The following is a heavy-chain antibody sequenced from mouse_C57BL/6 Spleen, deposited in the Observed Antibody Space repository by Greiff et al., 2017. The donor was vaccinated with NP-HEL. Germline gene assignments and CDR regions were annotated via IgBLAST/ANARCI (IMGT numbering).Heavy chain of an antibody. CDR1: GFPITSGYY. CDR3: AGAHWGYWYFDV. Sequence: QVQLKESGPGLVKPSQSLFLTCSITGFPITSGYYWIWIRQSPGKPLEWMGYITHSGETFYNPSLQSPISITRETSKNQFFLQLNSVTTEDTAMYYCAGAHWGYWYFDVWGTGTTVTVSS. J-gene: IGHJ1*03. CDR2: ITHSGET. D-gene: IGHD4-1*01. V-gene: IGHV12-3*01.